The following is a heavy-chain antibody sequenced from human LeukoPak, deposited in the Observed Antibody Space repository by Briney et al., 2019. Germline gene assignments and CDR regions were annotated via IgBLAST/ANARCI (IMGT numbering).Heavy chain of an antibody. J-gene: IGHJ4*02. CDR3: AKDYYYDSSGYYYRGVFDY. CDR2: ISGSGGST. V-gene: IGHV3-23*01. CDR1: GFTFSNYA. Sequence: PGGSLRLSCAASGFTFSNYAMGWVRQAPGKGLEWVSAISGSGGSTYYADSVKGRFTISRDNSKNTLYLQMNSLRAEDTAVYYCAKDYYYDSSGYYYRGVFDYWGQGTLVTVSS. D-gene: IGHD3-22*01.